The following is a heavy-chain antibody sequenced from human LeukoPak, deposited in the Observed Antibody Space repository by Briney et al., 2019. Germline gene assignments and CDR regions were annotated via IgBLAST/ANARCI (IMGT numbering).Heavy chain of an antibody. Sequence: PSETLSLTCTVSGGSISSSSYYWGWIRQPPGKGLEWIGSIYYSGSTYYNPSLKSRVTISVDTSKNQFSLKLSSVTAADTAVYYCATSSRRTGYFDYWGQGTLVTVSS. V-gene: IGHV4-39*01. J-gene: IGHJ4*02. CDR1: GGSISSSSYY. CDR2: IYYSGST. D-gene: IGHD3/OR15-3a*01. CDR3: ATSSRRTGYFDY.